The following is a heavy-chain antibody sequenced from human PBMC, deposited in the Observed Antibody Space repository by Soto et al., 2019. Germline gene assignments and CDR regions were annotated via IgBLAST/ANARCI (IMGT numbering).Heavy chain of an antibody. CDR2: INHSGST. CDR3: ARGRRYSGSYPKLYYFDY. V-gene: IGHV4-34*01. D-gene: IGHD1-26*01. Sequence: QVQLQQWGAGLLKPSETLSLTCAVYGGSFSGYYWSWIRQPPGKGLEWIGEINHSGSTNYNPSLKSRVTISVDTSKNQFYLKLSSVTAADTAVYYCARGRRYSGSYPKLYYFDYWGQGTLVTVSS. J-gene: IGHJ4*02. CDR1: GGSFSGYY.